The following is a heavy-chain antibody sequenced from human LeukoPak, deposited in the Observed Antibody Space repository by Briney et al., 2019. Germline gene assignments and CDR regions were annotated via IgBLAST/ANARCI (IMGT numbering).Heavy chain of an antibody. CDR2: VYFDGGT. V-gene: IGHV4-39*07. Sequence: SETLSLTCSVSGGSVTSGTYHWGWIRQPPGKGLEWIGSVYFDGGTHYNPSLQSRVTISVDTSKNQFSLRLSSVTAADTALYYCARNHYYDGLGRFDPWGQGTLVTVSS. CDR3: ARNHYYDGLGRFDP. CDR1: GGSVTSGTYH. J-gene: IGHJ5*02. D-gene: IGHD3-16*01.